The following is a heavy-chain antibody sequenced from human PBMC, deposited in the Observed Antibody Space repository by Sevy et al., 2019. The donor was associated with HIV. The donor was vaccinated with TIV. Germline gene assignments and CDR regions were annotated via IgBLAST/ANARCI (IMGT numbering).Heavy chain of an antibody. CDR2: ISGSGDDTI. CDR3: ARDHVKDGDLGDYYYYAMDV. D-gene: IGHD4-17*01. J-gene: IGHJ6*02. Sequence: GGSLRLSCAASGFILSDYYMSWVRQAPGKGLEWVSYISGSGDDTIYYADSVKGRFTISRDNTKNSLYLQMNSLGARDTAVYYCARDHVKDGDLGDYYYYAMDVWGQGTTVTVSS. CDR1: GFILSDYY. V-gene: IGHV3-11*01.